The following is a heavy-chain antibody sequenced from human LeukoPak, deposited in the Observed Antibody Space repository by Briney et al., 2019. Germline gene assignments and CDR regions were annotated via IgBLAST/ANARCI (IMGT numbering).Heavy chain of an antibody. CDR1: GFTFSRYW. CDR2: IKQDASEK. Sequence: GGSLRLSCAASGFTFSRYWMSWVRQAPGKGLEWVANIKQDASEKYYVASVKGRSTISRDNAKNSLYLQMNSLRAEDTAVYYCARDGWSPDYWGQGTLVTVSS. V-gene: IGHV3-7*01. J-gene: IGHJ4*02. CDR3: ARDGWSPDY.